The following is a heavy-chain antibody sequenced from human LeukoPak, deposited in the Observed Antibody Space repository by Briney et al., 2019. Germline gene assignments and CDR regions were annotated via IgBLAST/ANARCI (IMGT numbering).Heavy chain of an antibody. CDR2: IYTSGST. CDR3: ARDHGYDRGTYLDY. D-gene: IGHD5-12*01. Sequence: SETLSLTCTVSGGSISSGSYYWSWIRQPAGKGLEWIGRIYTSGSTNYNPSLKSRVTISVDTSKNQFSLKLSSVTAADTAVYYCARDHGYDRGTYLDYWGQGTLVTVSS. J-gene: IGHJ4*02. CDR1: GGSISSGSYY. V-gene: IGHV4-61*02.